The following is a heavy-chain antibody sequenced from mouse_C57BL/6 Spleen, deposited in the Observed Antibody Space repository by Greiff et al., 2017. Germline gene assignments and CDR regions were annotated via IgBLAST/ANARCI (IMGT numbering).Heavy chain of an antibody. Sequence: VKVVESGPGLVAPSQSLSITCTVSGFSLTSYAISWVRQPPGKGLEWLGVIWTGGGTNYNSALKSRLSISKDNSKSQVFLKMNSLQTDDTARYYCARYQEGSYWYFDVWGTGTTVTVSS. CDR1: GFSLTSYA. CDR3: ARYQEGSYWYFDV. V-gene: IGHV2-9-1*01. J-gene: IGHJ1*03. CDR2: IWTGGGT.